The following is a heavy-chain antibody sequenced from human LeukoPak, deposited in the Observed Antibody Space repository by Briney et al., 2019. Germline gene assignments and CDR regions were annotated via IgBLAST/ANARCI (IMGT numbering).Heavy chain of an antibody. CDR2: TYYRAKWYN. Sequence: SQTLSLTCAISGDSVSSNSAAWNWIRQSPSRGLEWLGRTYYRAKWYNDYAVSVKSRITISPDTSKNQFSLQLNSVTPEDTAVYYCARNSRYYYDSSGYSGNFGYWGQGTVVTVSS. D-gene: IGHD3-22*01. CDR1: GDSVSSNSAA. J-gene: IGHJ4*02. V-gene: IGHV6-1*01. CDR3: ARNSRYYYDSSGYSGNFGY.